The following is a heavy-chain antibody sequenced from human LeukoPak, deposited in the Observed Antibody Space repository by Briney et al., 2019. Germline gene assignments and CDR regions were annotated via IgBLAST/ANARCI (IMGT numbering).Heavy chain of an antibody. CDR1: GESFSGYY. CDR3: AREWGLFYDSSGYYYDY. CDR2: INHGGST. D-gene: IGHD3-22*01. J-gene: IGHJ4*02. V-gene: IGHV4-34*01. Sequence: SETLSLTCAVYGESFSGYYWSWIRQPPGKGLEWIGEINHGGSTNYNPSLKSRVTISVDTSKNQFSLKLSSVTAADTAVYYCAREWGLFYDSSGYYYDYWGQGTLVTVSS.